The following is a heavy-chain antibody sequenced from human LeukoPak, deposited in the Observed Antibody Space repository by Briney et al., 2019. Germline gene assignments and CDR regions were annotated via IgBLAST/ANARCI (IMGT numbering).Heavy chain of an antibody. CDR3: ALGYCGGGSCYAREYFQH. J-gene: IGHJ1*01. D-gene: IGHD2-15*01. CDR1: GGPISSYY. Sequence: SETLSLTCTVSGGPISSYYWSWIRQPPGKGLEWIGYIYYSGSTYYNPSLKRRVTVSVDTSKNQFSLRLSSVTAADTAVYYCALGYCGGGSCYAREYFQHWGQGTLVTVSS. CDR2: IYYSGST. V-gene: IGHV4-59*06.